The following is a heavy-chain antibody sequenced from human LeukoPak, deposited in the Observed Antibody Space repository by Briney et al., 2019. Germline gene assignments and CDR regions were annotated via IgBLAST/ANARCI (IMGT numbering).Heavy chain of an antibody. D-gene: IGHD3-10*01. V-gene: IGHV3-53*01. Sequence: PGGSLRLSCAASGFTFSSNYMSWVRQAPGKGLEWVSVIYSGGSTYYADSVKGRFTISRDSSKNTLYLQMNSLRAEDTAVYYCARGRPYYYFDYWGQGTLVTVSS. J-gene: IGHJ4*02. CDR2: IYSGGST. CDR1: GFTFSSNY. CDR3: ARGRPYYYFDY.